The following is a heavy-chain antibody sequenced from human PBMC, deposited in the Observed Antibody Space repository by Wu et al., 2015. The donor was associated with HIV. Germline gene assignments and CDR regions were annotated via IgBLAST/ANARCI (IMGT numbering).Heavy chain of an antibody. CDR3: AVMVRGVIIRRYFDY. Sequence: QVQLVQSGAEVKKPGSSVKVSCKASGGTFSSYGISWVRQAPGQGLEWMGWISAYNGKTDYTQKVQGRVTLTTDTSTSTAYMELRSLTSDDTAMYYCAVMVRGVIIRRYFDYWGQGTLVIVSS. V-gene: IGHV1-18*01. J-gene: IGHJ4*02. D-gene: IGHD3-10*01. CDR1: GGTFSSYG. CDR2: ISAYNGKT.